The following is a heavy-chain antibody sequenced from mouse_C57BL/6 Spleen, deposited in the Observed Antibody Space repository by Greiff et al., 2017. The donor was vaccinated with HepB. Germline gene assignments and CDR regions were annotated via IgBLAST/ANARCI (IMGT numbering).Heavy chain of an antibody. CDR2: IDPETGGT. D-gene: IGHD1-1*01. Sequence: VQLQESGAELVRPGASVTLSCKASGYTFTDYEMHWVKQTPVHGLEWIGAIDPETGGTAYNQKFKGKAILTADKSSSTAYMELRSLTSEDSAVYYCTRKYYDGGAMDYWGQGTSVTVSS. CDR1: GYTFTDYE. J-gene: IGHJ4*01. CDR3: TRKYYDGGAMDY. V-gene: IGHV1-15*01.